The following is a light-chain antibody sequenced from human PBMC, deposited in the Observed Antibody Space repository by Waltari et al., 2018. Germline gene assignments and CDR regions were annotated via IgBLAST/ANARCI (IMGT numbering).Light chain of an antibody. V-gene: IGLV2-14*01. CDR2: QVT. J-gene: IGLJ3*02. Sequence: QSALTQPASVSGSPGQSTSISCTGTSSDVGAYHYVPWYQQHPVKAPKLMIYQVTSRPSGITIPFACSKSDNTPSRTIAGLQAEDDTDYYCSLETSSITWVFGGETKLTVL. CDR3: SLETSSITWV. CDR1: SSDVGAYHY.